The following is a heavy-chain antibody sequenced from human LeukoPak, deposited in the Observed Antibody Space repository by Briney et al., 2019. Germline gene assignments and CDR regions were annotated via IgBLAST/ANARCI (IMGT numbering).Heavy chain of an antibody. D-gene: IGHD4-17*01. CDR1: GFTFSSYG. V-gene: IGHV3-33*08. CDR3: ARTTTVTDPFDY. CDR2: IWYGGSNK. J-gene: IGHJ4*02. Sequence: PGGSLRLSCAASGFTFSSYGMHWVRQAPGKGLEWVAVIWYGGSNKYYADSVKGRFTISRDNSKNTLYLQMNSLRAEDTAVYYCARTTTVTDPFDYWGQGTLVTVSS.